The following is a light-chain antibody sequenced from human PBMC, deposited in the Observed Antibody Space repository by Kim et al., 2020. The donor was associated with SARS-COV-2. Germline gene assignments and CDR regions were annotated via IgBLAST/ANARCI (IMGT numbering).Light chain of an antibody. J-gene: IGKJ1*01. CDR3: QHYDNLPRT. Sequence: EIVLTQSPGTLSLSPGERATLSCRASQSVDSNYLAWYQQKLGQAPRLLIYGASHRAAGIPDRFSGSGSGTDFTLTISRLEPEDFAVYYCQHYDNLPRTFGQVTKVDIK. CDR1: QSVDSNY. CDR2: GAS. V-gene: IGKV3-20*01.